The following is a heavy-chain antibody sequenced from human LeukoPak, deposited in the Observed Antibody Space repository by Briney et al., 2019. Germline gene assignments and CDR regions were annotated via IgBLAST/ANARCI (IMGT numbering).Heavy chain of an antibody. Sequence: PGGSLRLSCAASRFTFSNYNMNWLRHAPGEALEWVTAISSYSSYIYYAVSVKGRFTISRYNSKHTLYLQMNILIAEDTAVYYCGVYSSSWHDYWGQGTLVTVSS. CDR1: RFTFSNYN. J-gene: IGHJ4*02. CDR2: ISSYSSYI. V-gene: IGHV3-21*04. D-gene: IGHD6-13*01. CDR3: GVYSSSWHDY.